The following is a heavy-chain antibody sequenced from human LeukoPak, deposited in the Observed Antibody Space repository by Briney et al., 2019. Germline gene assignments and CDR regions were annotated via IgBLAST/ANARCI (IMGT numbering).Heavy chain of an antibody. CDR2: ISYDGSNK. Sequence: PGGSLRLSCAAPGFTFSSYAMSWVRQAPGKGLEWVAVISYDGSNKYYADSVKGRFTISRDNSKNTLYLQMNSLRAEDTAVYYCAKDREWFGELLYYFDYWGQGTLVTVSS. CDR3: AKDREWFGELLYYFDY. D-gene: IGHD3-10*01. V-gene: IGHV3-30-3*01. J-gene: IGHJ4*02. CDR1: GFTFSSYA.